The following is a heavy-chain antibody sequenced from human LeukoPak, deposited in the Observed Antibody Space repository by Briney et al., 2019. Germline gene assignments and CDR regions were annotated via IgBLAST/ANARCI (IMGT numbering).Heavy chain of an antibody. V-gene: IGHV3-13*01. CDR1: GFTFISYD. CDR3: ARDGGYYYGMDV. Sequence: GGPLRLSGAASGFTFISYDMHWVRQATGKGLKWVSAIGTAGDTYYPGSVKGRFTISRENAKNSLYLQMNSLRAGDTAVYYCARDGGYYYGMDVWGQGTTVTVSS. CDR2: IGTAGDT. J-gene: IGHJ6*02.